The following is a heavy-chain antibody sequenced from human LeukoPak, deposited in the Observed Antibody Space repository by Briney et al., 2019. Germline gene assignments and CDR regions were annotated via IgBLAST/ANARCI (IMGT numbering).Heavy chain of an antibody. V-gene: IGHV4-61*02. CDR1: GGSISSGSYY. Sequence: SGTLSLTCTVSGGSISSGSYYWSWIRQPAGKGLEWIGRIYTSGSTNYNPSLKSRVTISVDTSKNQFSLKLSSVTAADTAVYYCAREVSSSWYDYYYMDVWGKGTTVTVSS. J-gene: IGHJ6*03. CDR2: IYTSGST. D-gene: IGHD6-13*01. CDR3: AREVSSSWYDYYYMDV.